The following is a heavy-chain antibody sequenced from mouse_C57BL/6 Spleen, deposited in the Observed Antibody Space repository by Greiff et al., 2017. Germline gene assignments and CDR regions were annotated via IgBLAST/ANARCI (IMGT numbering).Heavy chain of an antibody. J-gene: IGHJ2*01. CDR1: GYTFTEYT. Sequence: QVQLQQSGAELVKPGASVKLSCKASGYTFTEYTIHWVKQRPGQGLEWIGWFYPGSGSIKYNEKFKDKATLTADKSSSTVYMELSRVTSEVSAVYCCARHEERTGSYYFDYWGQGTTLTVSS. CDR3: ARHEERTGSYYFDY. V-gene: IGHV1-62-2*01. D-gene: IGHD4-1*01. CDR2: FYPGSGSI.